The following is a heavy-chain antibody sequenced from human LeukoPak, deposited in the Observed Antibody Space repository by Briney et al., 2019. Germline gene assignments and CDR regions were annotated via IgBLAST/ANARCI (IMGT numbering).Heavy chain of an antibody. J-gene: IGHJ5*01. CDR1: GYRFTDYW. Sequence: GESLKISCKGSGYRFTDYWIAWVRQMPGKGLEWMGIIYPGDSDSRYSPSFQGQVTFSADKSISTAYLQWSSLKASDTAMYYCARRSYYSTSCYGYWFDSWGQGTLVTVSS. D-gene: IGHD2-2*01. V-gene: IGHV5-51*01. CDR3: ARRSYYSTSCYGYWFDS. CDR2: IYPGDSDS.